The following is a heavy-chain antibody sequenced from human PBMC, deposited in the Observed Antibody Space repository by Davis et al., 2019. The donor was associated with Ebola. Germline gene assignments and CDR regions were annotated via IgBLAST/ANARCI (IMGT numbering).Heavy chain of an antibody. V-gene: IGHV4-59*01. CDR3: ARVAGYSYGYRWFDP. J-gene: IGHJ5*02. D-gene: IGHD5-18*01. Sequence: SETLSLTCTVPGGSISSYYWSWIRQPPGKGLEWIGYIYYSGSTNYNPSLKSRVTISVDTSKNQFSLKLSSVTAADTAVYYCARVAGYSYGYRWFDPWGQGTLVTVSS. CDR2: IYYSGST. CDR1: GGSISSYY.